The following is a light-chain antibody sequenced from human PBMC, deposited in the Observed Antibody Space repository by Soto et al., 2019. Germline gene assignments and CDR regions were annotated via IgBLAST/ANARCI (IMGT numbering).Light chain of an antibody. J-gene: IGKJ4*01. V-gene: IGKV3-11*01. CDR3: QQRANWPLS. Sequence: EIVLTQSPATLSLSPGEGVTLSCRASQSVNNLAWYQQKPGQAPRLLIYDASNRATGIPARFSGSGSGTAFTLTITYLEPEDFAVDYGQQRANWPLSFGGGTKVEIK. CDR1: QSVNN. CDR2: DAS.